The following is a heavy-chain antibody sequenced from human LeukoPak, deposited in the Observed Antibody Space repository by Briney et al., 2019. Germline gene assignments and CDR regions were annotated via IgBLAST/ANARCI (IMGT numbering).Heavy chain of an antibody. CDR2: INHSGST. CDR3: AREGTDLDFDY. V-gene: IGHV4-34*01. J-gene: IGHJ4*02. Sequence: SETLSLTCAVYGGSFSGYYWSWIRQPPGKGLEWIGEINHSGSTNYNPSLKSRVTISVDTSKNQFSLKLSSVTAADTAVYYCAREGTDLDFDYWGQGTLVTVSS. CDR1: GGSFSGYY.